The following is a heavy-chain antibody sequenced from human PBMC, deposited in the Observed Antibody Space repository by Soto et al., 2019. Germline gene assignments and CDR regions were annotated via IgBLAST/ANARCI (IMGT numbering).Heavy chain of an antibody. V-gene: IGHV3-30*03. CDR2: MSHDGSHK. J-gene: IGHJ6*02. CDR3: AGLPRSGWDPYYYGMDV. D-gene: IGHD6-19*01. CDR1: GFTFSTYG. Sequence: QVQLVESGGGVVQAGGSLGLSCTASGFTFSTYGMHWVRQAPGKGPEWVAVMSHDGSHKAFLDSVKGRFIISRDNSKNTLYRQMNSLRPDDPAVYYCAGLPRSGWDPYYYGMDVWGHGTAVIVSS.